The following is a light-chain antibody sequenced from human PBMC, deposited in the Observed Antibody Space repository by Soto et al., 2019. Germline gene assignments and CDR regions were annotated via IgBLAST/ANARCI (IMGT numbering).Light chain of an antibody. CDR3: SSYTSSSPCV. V-gene: IGLV2-14*01. CDR1: SSDVGGYKY. CDR2: DVS. Sequence: QSVLTQPASVSGSPEQSITISCTGTSSDVGGYKYVSWYQQYPGKAPKLMMYDVSNRPSGVSNRFSGSKSGNTASLTISGLQAEDEADYYCSSYTSSSPCVFGTGTQVTVL. J-gene: IGLJ1*01.